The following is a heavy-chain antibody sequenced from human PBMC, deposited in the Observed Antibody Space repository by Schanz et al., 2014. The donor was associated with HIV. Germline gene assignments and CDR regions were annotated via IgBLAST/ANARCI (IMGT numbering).Heavy chain of an antibody. CDR1: GFTFDSYT. CDR3: GRGRRRQQMDGGLDH. D-gene: IGHD6-13*01. CDR2: ISGGSGDK. J-gene: IGHJ4*02. Sequence: EVHLVESGGVVVQPGGSLRLSCVVSGFTFDSYTMNWVRQAPGKGLEWVSSISGGSGDKLYADSIKGRFTISRDNAKNSLYLQMNSLTDEDTAIYYCGRGRRRQQMDGGLDHWGQGTLVTVSS. V-gene: IGHV3-21*01.